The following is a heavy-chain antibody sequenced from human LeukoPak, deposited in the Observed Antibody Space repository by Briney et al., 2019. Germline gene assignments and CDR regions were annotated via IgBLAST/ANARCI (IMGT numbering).Heavy chain of an antibody. Sequence: GASVKVSCKVSGYTLTELSMHWVRQAPGKGLEWMGGFDPEDGETIYAQKFQGRVTMTVDTSTDTAYMELSSLRSEDTAVYYCATGLPRITMIVVVGDDAFDIWGQGTMVTVSS. J-gene: IGHJ3*02. CDR1: GYTLTELS. CDR3: ATGLPRITMIVVVGDDAFDI. V-gene: IGHV1-24*01. CDR2: FDPEDGET. D-gene: IGHD3-22*01.